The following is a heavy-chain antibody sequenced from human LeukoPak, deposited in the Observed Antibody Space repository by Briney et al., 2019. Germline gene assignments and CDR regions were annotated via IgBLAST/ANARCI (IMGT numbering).Heavy chain of an antibody. V-gene: IGHV1-24*01. J-gene: IGHJ4*02. CDR1: GYSVTELS. CDR3: ATLDSYYDNSGRPLLPD. CDR2: FNREDDAP. D-gene: IGHD3-22*01. Sequence: ASVKVSCKGSGYSVTELSMHWVGQAPRLGLEWVGGFNREDDAPVYAQQFQGRVTMTEDTSTDTAYMELSSLRSEDTALYYCATLDSYYDNSGRPLLPDWGQGTLVTVSS.